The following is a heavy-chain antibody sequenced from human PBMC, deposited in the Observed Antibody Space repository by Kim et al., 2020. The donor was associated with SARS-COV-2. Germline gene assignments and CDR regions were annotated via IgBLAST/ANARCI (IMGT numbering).Heavy chain of an antibody. CDR2: ISSSSSYI. Sequence: GGSLRLSCAASGFTFSSYSMNWVRQAPGKGLEWVSSISSSSSYIYYADSVKGRFTISRDNAKNSLYLQMNSLRAEDTAVYYCARGYYYDSSGYYSYYYGMDVWGQGTTVTVSS. J-gene: IGHJ6*02. V-gene: IGHV3-21*01. D-gene: IGHD3-22*01. CDR3: ARGYYYDSSGYYSYYYGMDV. CDR1: GFTFSSYS.